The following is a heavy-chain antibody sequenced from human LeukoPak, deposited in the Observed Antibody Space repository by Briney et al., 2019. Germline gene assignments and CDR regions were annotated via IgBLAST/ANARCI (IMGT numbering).Heavy chain of an antibody. CDR1: GFTFSSYA. J-gene: IGHJ5*02. V-gene: IGHV3-23*01. CDR2: ISGSGGST. CDR3: AKDGPPDVDYDFWSGSYFGWFDP. D-gene: IGHD3-3*01. Sequence: PGGSLRLSCAASGFTFSSYAMSWVRQAPGKGLEWVSAISGSGGSTYYADSVKGRFTISRDNSKNTLYLQMNSLRAEDTAVYYCAKDGPPDVDYDFWSGSYFGWFDPWGQGTLVTVSS.